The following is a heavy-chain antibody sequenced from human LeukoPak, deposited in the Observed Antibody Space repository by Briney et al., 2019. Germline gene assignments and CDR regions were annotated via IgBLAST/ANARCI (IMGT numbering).Heavy chain of an antibody. D-gene: IGHD3-22*01. CDR1: GYTLTELS. V-gene: IGHV1-69*05. J-gene: IGHJ4*02. CDR2: IIPIFGTA. CDR3: ASNYDSSGYYYGALDY. Sequence: SVKVSCKVSGYTLTELSMHWVRQAPGQGLEWMGGIIPIFGTANYAQKFQGRVTITTDESTSTAYMELSSLRSEDTAVYYCASNYDSSGYYYGALDYWGQGTLVTVSS.